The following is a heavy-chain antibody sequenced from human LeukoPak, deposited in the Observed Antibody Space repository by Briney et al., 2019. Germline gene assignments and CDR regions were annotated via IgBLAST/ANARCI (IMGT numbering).Heavy chain of an antibody. Sequence: SQTLSLTCAISGDSVSRNWIRQSPSRGLEWLGRTYYRSKWYNDYAVSVKSRITINPDTSKNQFSLQLNSVTPEDTAVYYCARSLDSSGWFYYFDYWGQGTLVTVSS. D-gene: IGHD6-19*01. CDR2: TYYRSKWYN. CDR3: ARSLDSSGWFYYFDY. J-gene: IGHJ4*02. V-gene: IGHV6-1*01. CDR1: GDSVS.